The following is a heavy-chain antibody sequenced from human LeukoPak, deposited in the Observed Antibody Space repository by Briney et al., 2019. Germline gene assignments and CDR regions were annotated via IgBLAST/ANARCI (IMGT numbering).Heavy chain of an antibody. CDR2: IKEEGGEK. J-gene: IGHJ4*02. CDR3: ARISRLGDLSLYRALDY. V-gene: IGHV3-7*01. Sequence: GGSLRLSCEVSGFTFTDYWMSWVRQAPGKGLEWVANIKEEGGEKNYVDSVKGRFTISRDNALHLQMNSLRVEDSAVYYCARISRLGDLSLYRALDYWGQGTRVTVSS. CDR1: GFTFTDYW. D-gene: IGHD3-16*02.